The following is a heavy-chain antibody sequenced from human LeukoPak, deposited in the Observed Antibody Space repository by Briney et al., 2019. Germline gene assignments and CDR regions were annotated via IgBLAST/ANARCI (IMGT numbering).Heavy chain of an antibody. D-gene: IGHD6-13*01. V-gene: IGHV3-11*04. CDR2: ISSSGSTI. CDR3: AKEGSSSAFDI. J-gene: IGHJ3*02. CDR1: GFTFSDYY. Sequence: GGSLRLSCAASGFTFSDYYMSWIRQAPGKGLEWVSYISSSGSTIYYADSVKGRFTISRDNSKNTLYLQMNSLRAEDTAVYYCAKEGSSSAFDIWGQGTMVTVSS.